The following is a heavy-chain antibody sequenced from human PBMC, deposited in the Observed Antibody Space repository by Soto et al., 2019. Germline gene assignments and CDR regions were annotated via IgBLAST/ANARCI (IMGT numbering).Heavy chain of an antibody. J-gene: IGHJ3*02. CDR2: IDPSDSYT. V-gene: IGHV5-10-1*01. CDR3: ARHITMIVVAGAFDI. Sequence: HGESLKISCQGSGYSFTSYWISWVRQMPGKGLEWMGRIDPSDSYTNYSPSFQGHVTISADKSISTAYLQWSSLKASDTAMYYCARHITMIVVAGAFDIWGQGTMVTVSS. D-gene: IGHD3-22*01. CDR1: GYSFTSYW.